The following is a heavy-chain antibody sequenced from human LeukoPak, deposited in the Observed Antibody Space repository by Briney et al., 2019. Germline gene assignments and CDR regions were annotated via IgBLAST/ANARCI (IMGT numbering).Heavy chain of an antibody. CDR3: VRLRRNGDTSGYYYYYDY. J-gene: IGHJ4*02. Sequence: GGSLRLSCAASQFSFSSYSFNWVRQAPGQGLEWVASINKGATHTYYADSMRGRFTVSRDDAKNSLFLQMYSLSAEDTAVYYCVRLRRNGDTSGYYYYYDYWGRGTLVTVSS. V-gene: IGHV3-21*06. D-gene: IGHD3-22*01. CDR2: INKGATHT. CDR1: QFSFSSYS.